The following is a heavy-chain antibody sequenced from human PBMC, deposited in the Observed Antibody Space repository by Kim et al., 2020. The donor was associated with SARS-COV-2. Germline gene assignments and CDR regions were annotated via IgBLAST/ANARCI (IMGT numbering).Heavy chain of an antibody. CDR3: ARRPTNSGYDSYFDY. Sequence: SETLSLTCAVYGGSFSGYYWSWIRQPPGKGLEWIGEINHSGSTNYNPSLKSRVTISVDTSKNQFSLKLSSVTAADTAVYYCARRPTNSGYDSYFDYWGQGTLVTVSS. D-gene: IGHD5-12*01. J-gene: IGHJ4*02. CDR2: INHSGST. V-gene: IGHV4-34*01. CDR1: GGSFSGYY.